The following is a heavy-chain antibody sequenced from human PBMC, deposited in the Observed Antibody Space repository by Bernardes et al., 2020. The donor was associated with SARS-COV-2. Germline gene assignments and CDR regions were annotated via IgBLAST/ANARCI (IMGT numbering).Heavy chain of an antibody. CDR1: GGSVSSATYY. V-gene: IGHV4-61*01. CDR2: IYYSGST. CDR3: ARHARRDAYNSWFDP. Sequence: SETLSLTCTVSGGSVSSATYYWSWIRQPPGKGLEWIGYIYYSGSTDYNPSLKSRVTISLDTSKNQFSLKLSSVTAADTAVYYCARHARRDAYNSWFDPWGQGTLVTVSS. D-gene: IGHD1-1*01. J-gene: IGHJ5*02.